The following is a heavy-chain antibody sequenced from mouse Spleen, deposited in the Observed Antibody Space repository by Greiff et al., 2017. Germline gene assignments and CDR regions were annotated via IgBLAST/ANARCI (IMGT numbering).Heavy chain of an antibody. CDR1: GFTFSSYA. Sequence: EVNLVESGGGLVKPGGSLKLSCAASGFTFSSYAMSWVRQTPEKRLEWVASISSGGSTYYPDSVKGRFTISRDNARNILYLQMSSLRSEDTAMYYCARGRIITTVVDFDYWGQGTTLTVSS. CDR3: ARGRIITTVVDFDY. D-gene: IGHD1-1*01. CDR2: ISSGGST. J-gene: IGHJ2*01. V-gene: IGHV5-6-5*01.